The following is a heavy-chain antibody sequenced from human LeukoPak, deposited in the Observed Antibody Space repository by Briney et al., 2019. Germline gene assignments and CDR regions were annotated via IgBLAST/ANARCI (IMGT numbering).Heavy chain of an antibody. CDR1: GGSFSSEA. J-gene: IGHJ4*02. CDR2: IIPIFGTA. V-gene: IGHV1-69*05. D-gene: IGHD2-15*01. CDR3: GRKAGDCGGGSCYSIDY. Sequence: SVKVSCKAFGGSFSSEAISWVRQAPGQGLEWMGGIIPIFGTANYAQKFQGRVTITTDESTTTAYMEVSSLRSEDTAVYCCGRKAGDCGGGSCYSIDYWGQGTLVTVSS.